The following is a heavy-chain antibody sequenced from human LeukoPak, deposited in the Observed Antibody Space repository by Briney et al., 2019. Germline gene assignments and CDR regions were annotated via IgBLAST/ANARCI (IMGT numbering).Heavy chain of an antibody. Sequence: GGSLRLSWAAAGFTVSSNYMSWVRQAPGKGLEWVSAISGSGGSTYYADSVKGRFTISRDNSKNTLYLQMNSLRAEDTAVYYCAKDEDIVATIIDYWGQGTLVTVSS. D-gene: IGHD5-12*01. CDR2: ISGSGGST. J-gene: IGHJ4*02. CDR3: AKDEDIVATIIDY. CDR1: GFTVSSNY. V-gene: IGHV3-23*01.